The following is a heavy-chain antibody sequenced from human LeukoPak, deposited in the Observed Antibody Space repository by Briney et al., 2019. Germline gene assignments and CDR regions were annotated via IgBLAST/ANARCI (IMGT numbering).Heavy chain of an antibody. V-gene: IGHV3-48*02. CDR3: ARWSIAATRGDDY. CDR1: GFTFSSYS. D-gene: IGHD6-6*01. Sequence: GGSLRLSCAASGFTFSSYSMNWVRQAPGKGLEWISYINSISSAIDYADSVKGRFTISRDNAKNSLYLQMNSLRDEDTAVYYCARWSIAATRGDDYWGQGTLVTVSS. CDR2: INSISSAI. J-gene: IGHJ4*02.